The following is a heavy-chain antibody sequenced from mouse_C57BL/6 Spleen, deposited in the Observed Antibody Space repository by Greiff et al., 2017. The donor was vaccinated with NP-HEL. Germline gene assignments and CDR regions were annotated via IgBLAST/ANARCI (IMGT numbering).Heavy chain of an antibody. CDR3: ARWSGGMVTTCYFDY. D-gene: IGHD2-2*01. V-gene: IGHV1-81*01. J-gene: IGHJ2*01. CDR1: GYTFTSYG. Sequence: QVQLKQSGAELARPGASVKPSCKASGYTFTSYGISWVKQTTGQGLEWIGAIYPRSGNTYSNEKFKGKATLTADKSSSTTFLDLRSLTSDDAAVYYCARWSGGMVTTCYFDYWGQGTTLTVSS. CDR2: IYPRSGNT.